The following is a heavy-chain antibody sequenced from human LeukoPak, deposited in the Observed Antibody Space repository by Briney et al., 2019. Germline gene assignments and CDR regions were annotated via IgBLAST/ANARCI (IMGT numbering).Heavy chain of an antibody. D-gene: IGHD5-12*01. J-gene: IGHJ4*02. V-gene: IGHV1-2*02. CDR2: INPNSGRT. CDR1: GYTFTGYY. CDR3: AREYSGSDSGGYFDY. Sequence: ASVKVSCKASGYTFTGYYMHWVRQAPGQGLEWMGWINPNSGRTNYAQKFQGRVTMTRDTSISTAYMEPSRLRSDDTAVYYCAREYSGSDSGGYFDYWAREPWSPSPQ.